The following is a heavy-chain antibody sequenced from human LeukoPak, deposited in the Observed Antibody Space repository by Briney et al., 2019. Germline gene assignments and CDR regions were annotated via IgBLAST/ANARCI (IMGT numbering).Heavy chain of an antibody. CDR1: GYTFTSHY. CDR2: INPSGGST. J-gene: IGHJ4*02. D-gene: IGHD6-13*01. V-gene: IGHV1-46*01. CDR3: ARDRSGAGYYDY. Sequence: GASVKLSCKASGYTFTSHYMHWVRQAPGQGLEWMGIINPSGGSTSYAQKFQGRVTMTRDTSTSTVYMELSSLRSEDTAVYYCARDRSGAGYYDYWGQGTLVTVSS.